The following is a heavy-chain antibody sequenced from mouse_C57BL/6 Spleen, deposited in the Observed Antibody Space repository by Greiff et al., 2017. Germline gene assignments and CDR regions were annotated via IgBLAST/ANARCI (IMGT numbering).Heavy chain of an antibody. J-gene: IGHJ1*03. D-gene: IGHD2-4*01. CDR2: IDPETGGT. Sequence: QVQLQQSGAELVRPGASVTLSCKASGYTFTDYEMHWVKQTPVHGLEWIGAIDPETGGTAYNQKFKGKAILTADKSSSTAYMELRSLTSEDSAVYDCTRGLRGWYFDVWGTGTTVTVSS. V-gene: IGHV1-15*01. CDR3: TRGLRGWYFDV. CDR1: GYTFTDYE.